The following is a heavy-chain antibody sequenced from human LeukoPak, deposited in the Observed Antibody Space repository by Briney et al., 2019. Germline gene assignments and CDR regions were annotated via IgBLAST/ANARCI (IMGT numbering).Heavy chain of an antibody. CDR1: GFDFHNYV. D-gene: IGHD6-25*01. CDR3: VRGPHIAATSY. V-gene: IGHV3-7*03. Sequence: GGSLRLSCAASGFDFHNYVIHWVRQAPGKGLEWVANIKQDGSEKQYVDSVKGRFAISRDNAKKSLYLQINTLRAEDTAVYYCVRGPHIAATSYWGQGTLVTVSS. CDR2: IKQDGSEK. J-gene: IGHJ4*02.